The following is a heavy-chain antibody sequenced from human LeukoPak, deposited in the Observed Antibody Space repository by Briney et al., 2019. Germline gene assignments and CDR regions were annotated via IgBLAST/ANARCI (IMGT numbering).Heavy chain of an antibody. CDR3: VGQSSGWYHFDY. CDR1: GFSFSSYS. CDR2: ISSDGSNK. J-gene: IGHJ4*02. D-gene: IGHD6-19*01. V-gene: IGHV3-30-3*01. Sequence: PGRSLRLSCAVSGFSFSSYSMHWVRQAPGKGLEWAAVISSDGSNKYYADSVKGRFTISRDNSKNTLYMQMNSLRAEDTAVYYCVGQSSGWYHFDYWGQGTLVTVSS.